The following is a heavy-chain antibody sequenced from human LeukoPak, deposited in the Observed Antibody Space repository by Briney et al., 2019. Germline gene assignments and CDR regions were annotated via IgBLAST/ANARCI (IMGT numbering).Heavy chain of an antibody. CDR1: GGSISSSNW. D-gene: IGHD4-17*01. CDR3: ARMDDCGDPSYYFDY. Sequence: SGTLSLTCAVSGGSISSSNWWTWVRQPPGKGLEWIGEIYQSGSTNYNPSLKSRVTISVDKSKNQFSLKLSSVTAADTAVYYCARMDDCGDPSYYFDYWGQGTLVTVSS. V-gene: IGHV4-4*02. CDR2: IYQSGST. J-gene: IGHJ4*02.